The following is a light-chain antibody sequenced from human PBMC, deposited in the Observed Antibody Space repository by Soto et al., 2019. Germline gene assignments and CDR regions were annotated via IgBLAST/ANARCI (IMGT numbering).Light chain of an antibody. Sequence: QSALTQPPSASVSPGQSLTISGAGTGSDVVAYKYVSWYHQHPGKSPKLIIYEVDKRPSGVPDRFSGSKSGNTASLTVSWLQDEDEAEYYCSSYGGSHIPLYVFVTGTKLTVL. CDR3: SSYGGSHIPLYV. J-gene: IGLJ1*01. V-gene: IGLV2-8*01. CDR1: GSDVVAYKY. CDR2: EVD.